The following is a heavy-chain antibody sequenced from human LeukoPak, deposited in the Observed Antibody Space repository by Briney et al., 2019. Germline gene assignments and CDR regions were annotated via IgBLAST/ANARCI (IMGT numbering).Heavy chain of an antibody. Sequence: PSETLSLTCTVSGGSISSSSYYWGWIRQPPGKGLEWIGSIYYSGSTYYNPSLKSRVTISVDTSKNQFSLKLSSVTAADTAVYYCARSGGWLLWGQSGNYWYFGLWGRGTLVTVSS. CDR1: GGSISSSSYY. D-gene: IGHD3-9*01. CDR2: IYYSGST. J-gene: IGHJ2*01. V-gene: IGHV4-39*01. CDR3: ARSGGWLLWGQSGNYWYFGL.